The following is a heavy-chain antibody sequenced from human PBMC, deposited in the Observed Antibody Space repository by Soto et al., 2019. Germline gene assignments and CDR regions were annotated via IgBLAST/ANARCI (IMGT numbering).Heavy chain of an antibody. CDR3: ASGIAVAGNNYYYYYGMDV. Sequence: SETLSLTCTVSGGSISSSSYYWGWIRQPPGKGLEWIGSIYYSGSTYYNPSLKSRVTISVDTSKNQFSLKLSSVTAADTAVYYCASGIAVAGNNYYYYYGMDVWGQGTTVT. CDR1: GGSISSSSYY. J-gene: IGHJ6*02. CDR2: IYYSGST. D-gene: IGHD6-19*01. V-gene: IGHV4-39*01.